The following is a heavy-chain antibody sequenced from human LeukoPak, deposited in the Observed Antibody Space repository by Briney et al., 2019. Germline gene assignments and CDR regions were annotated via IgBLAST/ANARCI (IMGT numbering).Heavy chain of an antibody. D-gene: IGHD2-21*02. V-gene: IGHV3-9*01. J-gene: IGHJ4*02. CDR1: GFTFDDYA. CDR3: AKDSCGGDCYYFDY. CDR2: ISWNSGSI. Sequence: GGSLRLSCAASGFTFDDYAMHWVRQAPGKGLEWVSGISWNSGSIGYADSVKGRFTISRDDAKNSLYLQMNSLRAEDTAAYYCAKDSCGGDCYYFDYWGQGTLVTVSS.